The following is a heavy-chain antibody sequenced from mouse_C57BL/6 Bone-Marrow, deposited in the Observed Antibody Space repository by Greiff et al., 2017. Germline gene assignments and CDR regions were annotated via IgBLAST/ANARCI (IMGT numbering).Heavy chain of an antibody. V-gene: IGHV1-61*01. Sequence: QVQLQQPGAELVRPGSSVKLSCKASGYTFTSYWMDWVKQRPGQGLEWIGNIYPSDSETHYNQKFKDKATLTVDKSSSTAYMQLSSLTSEDSAVYYCASVPLFYYGSSYWYFDVWGTGTTVTVSS. CDR1: GYTFTSYW. J-gene: IGHJ1*03. D-gene: IGHD1-1*01. CDR2: IYPSDSET. CDR3: ASVPLFYYGSSYWYFDV.